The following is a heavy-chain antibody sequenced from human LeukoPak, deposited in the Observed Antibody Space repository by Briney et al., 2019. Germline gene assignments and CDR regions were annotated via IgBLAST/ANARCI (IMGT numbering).Heavy chain of an antibody. D-gene: IGHD3-16*02. CDR2: ISADSTMI. CDR3: ARGRSGP. V-gene: IGHV3-48*01. Sequence: GDSLRLSCAASGFTFSTYSMSWVRQAPGKGLEWVSYISADSTMINYADSVKGRFTISRDNAKNSLYLQMNRLTTDDTAVYYCARGRSGPWGQGTLVTVSS. J-gene: IGHJ5*02. CDR1: GFTFSTYS.